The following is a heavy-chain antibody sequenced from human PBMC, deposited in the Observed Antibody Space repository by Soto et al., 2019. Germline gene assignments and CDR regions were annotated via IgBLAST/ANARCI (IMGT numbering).Heavy chain of an antibody. CDR2: IIPIFGTA. Sequence: QVQLVQSGAEVKKPGSSVKVSCKASGGTFSSYAISWVRQAPGQGLEWMGGIIPIFGTANYAQKFQGRVTITADEATSTAHMELRSLRSEDTAVYYWARGSYHWKFLWFDPWGQGTLVTVSS. J-gene: IGHJ5*02. CDR3: ARGSYHWKFLWFDP. V-gene: IGHV1-69*12. CDR1: GGTFSSYA. D-gene: IGHD1-20*01.